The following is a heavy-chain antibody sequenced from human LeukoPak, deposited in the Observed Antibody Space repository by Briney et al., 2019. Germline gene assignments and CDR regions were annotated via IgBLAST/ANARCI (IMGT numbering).Heavy chain of an antibody. D-gene: IGHD3-10*01. CDR1: GDSVSSGNYY. CDR3: ARDMVRGVNDAFDI. V-gene: IGHV4-61*01. Sequence: SGTLSLTCTVSGDSVSSGNYYLSWIRQPPGKGLDWITYMSPSGTTKYNPSLKSRVTTSVDTSRTQFSLRLSSVTAADTAVYYCARDMVRGVNDAFDIWGQGTMVTVSS. J-gene: IGHJ3*02. CDR2: MSPSGTT.